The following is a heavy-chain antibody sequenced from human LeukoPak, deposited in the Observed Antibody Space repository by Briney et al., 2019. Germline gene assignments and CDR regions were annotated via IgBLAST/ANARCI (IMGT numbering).Heavy chain of an antibody. CDR3: ARPRKQWQPTSNFDY. J-gene: IGHJ4*02. Sequence: SGTLSLTCAVYGGSFSGYYWSWIRQPPGKGLEWIGEINHSGSTNYNPSLKSRVTISVDTSKNQFSLKLSSVTAADTAVYYCARPRKQWQPTSNFDYWGQGTLVTVSS. D-gene: IGHD6-19*01. V-gene: IGHV4-34*01. CDR2: INHSGST. CDR1: GGSFSGYY.